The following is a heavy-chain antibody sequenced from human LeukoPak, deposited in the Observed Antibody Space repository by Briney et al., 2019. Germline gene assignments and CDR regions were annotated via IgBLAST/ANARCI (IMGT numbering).Heavy chain of an antibody. Sequence: SETLSLTCTVSGDSISTADFYWSWVRQPPGKGLEWIGFIYYSGSTYYNPSLKSRVTVSKDTSKNQFSLKVRSMTAADTAVYYCARVRDGYPGYFDYWGQGTLVSVSS. V-gene: IGHV4-30-4*01. D-gene: IGHD5-24*01. CDR2: IYYSGST. CDR1: GDSISTADFY. CDR3: ARVRDGYPGYFDY. J-gene: IGHJ4*02.